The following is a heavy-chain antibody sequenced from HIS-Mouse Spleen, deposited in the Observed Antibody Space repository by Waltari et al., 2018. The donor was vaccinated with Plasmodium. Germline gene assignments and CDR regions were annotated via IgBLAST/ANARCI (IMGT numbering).Heavy chain of an antibody. J-gene: IGHJ4*02. V-gene: IGHV3-21*01. CDR3: ARESSSSWYFDY. D-gene: IGHD6-13*01. Sequence: EVQLVESGGGLVKPGGSLRLSCAASGFTFSSYSMNWVRQAPGKGLGLVSSISSSSSYIYYADSVKGRFTISRDNAKNSLYLQMNSLRAEDTAVYYCARESSSSWYFDYWGQGTLVTVSS. CDR1: GFTFSSYS. CDR2: ISSSSSYI.